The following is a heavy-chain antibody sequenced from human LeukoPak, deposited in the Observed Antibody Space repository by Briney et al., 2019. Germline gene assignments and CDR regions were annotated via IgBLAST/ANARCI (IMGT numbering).Heavy chain of an antibody. CDR3: AKGPPESLLWFGD. V-gene: IGHV3-30*18. CDR1: GFTFSSYG. CDR2: ISYDGSNK. J-gene: IGHJ4*02. Sequence: QPGGSLRLSCAASGFTFSSYGMHWVRQAPGKGLEWVAVISYDGSNKYYADSVKGRFTISRDNSKNTLYLQMNSLRAEDTAVYYCAKGPPESLLWFGDWGQGTLVTVSS. D-gene: IGHD3-10*01.